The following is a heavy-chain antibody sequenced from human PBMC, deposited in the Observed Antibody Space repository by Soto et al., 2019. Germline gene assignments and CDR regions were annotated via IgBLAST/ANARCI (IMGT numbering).Heavy chain of an antibody. J-gene: IGHJ6*02. D-gene: IGHD2-21*01. CDR2: RYYSSAP. CDR1: ADCLRADGHC. Sequence: SLIQSVKWTISADCLRADGHCLRWRRQATGKGLGWIGHRYYSSAPYLNEALERRVTIYLDMSQNQFSLHLRSVTAADTATYFCTRDIPADPFTYEGDNGMDGWGQGNAVTGSS. V-gene: IGHV4-30-4*01. CDR3: TRDIPADPFTYEGDNGMDG.